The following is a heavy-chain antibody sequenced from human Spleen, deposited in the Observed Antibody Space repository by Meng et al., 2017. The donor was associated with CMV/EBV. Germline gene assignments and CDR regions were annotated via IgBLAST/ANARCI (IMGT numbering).Heavy chain of an antibody. D-gene: IGHD3-22*01. CDR3: AREPTYYYDSSGEV. J-gene: IGHJ4*02. CDR1: GGSISSSDYY. Sequence: SETLSLTCTVSGGSISSSDYYWGWIRQPPGKGLEWIASIYYSGSTYYNPSLKSRVTISVDTSENQFSLTLSSVTAADTAVYYCAREPTYYYDSSGEVWGQGTLVTVSS. CDR2: IYYSGST. V-gene: IGHV4-39*02.